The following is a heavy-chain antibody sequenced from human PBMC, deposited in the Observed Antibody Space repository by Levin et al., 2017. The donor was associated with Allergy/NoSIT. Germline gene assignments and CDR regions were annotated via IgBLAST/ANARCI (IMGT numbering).Heavy chain of an antibody. CDR1: GFTFTNYW. D-gene: IGHD1-26*01. Sequence: GSLRLSCAVSGFTFTNYWMIWVRQAPGKGLEWVASIKLDGSEKYYVDSVKGRFSISRDNAKKSLFLQMDSLRVEDTAVYYCSRGHSSGSTRGPFAYWGQGTLVTVSS. CDR2: IKLDGSEK. V-gene: IGHV3-7*01. CDR3: SRGHSSGSTRGPFAY. J-gene: IGHJ4*02.